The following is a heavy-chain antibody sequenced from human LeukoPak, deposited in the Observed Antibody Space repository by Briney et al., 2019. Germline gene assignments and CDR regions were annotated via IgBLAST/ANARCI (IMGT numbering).Heavy chain of an antibody. CDR1: GFTFGVYD. D-gene: IGHD1-26*01. Sequence: ASVKASCKASGFTFGVYDFTWVRQAPGQGLEWMGWIRAYNGNTDYAQKVQGRVTMTTDTSTSTVYMELTSLRSDDTAVYYCARVATISGGKWFDPWGQGTLVTVSS. CDR2: IRAYNGNT. J-gene: IGHJ5*02. V-gene: IGHV1-18*04. CDR3: ARVATISGGKWFDP.